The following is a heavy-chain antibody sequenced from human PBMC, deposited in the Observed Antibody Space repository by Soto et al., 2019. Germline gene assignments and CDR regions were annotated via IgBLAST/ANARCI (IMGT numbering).Heavy chain of an antibody. Sequence: GGSLRLSCAASGFTFSSYGMHWVRQAPGKGLEWVEGISYGGSDKYYADSEKGRFTISRDNSKNTLYLQMNSLRAEDTAVYYCAKARPRFGELNYWGEGTLVTVSS. D-gene: IGHD3-10*01. CDR3: AKARPRFGELNY. CDR1: GFTFSSYG. V-gene: IGHV3-30*18. CDR2: ISYGGSDK. J-gene: IGHJ4*02.